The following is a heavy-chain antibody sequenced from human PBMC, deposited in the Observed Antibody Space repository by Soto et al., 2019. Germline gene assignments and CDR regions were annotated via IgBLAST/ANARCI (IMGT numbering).Heavy chain of an antibody. CDR3: AREPFSQYSPDSSGFIN. CDR2: IYSSGTI. Sequence: EVRLVETGGGLIQSGGSLRLSCEASGFSVSSNYMSWVRQAPGKGLEWVAVIYSSGTIYYADSVKGRFTISRDSPKNTLYLQMTSLRCEDTAVYFCAREPFSQYSPDSSGFINWGPGTMVTVSS. D-gene: IGHD2-15*01. J-gene: IGHJ4*02. V-gene: IGHV3-53*02. CDR1: GFSVSSNY.